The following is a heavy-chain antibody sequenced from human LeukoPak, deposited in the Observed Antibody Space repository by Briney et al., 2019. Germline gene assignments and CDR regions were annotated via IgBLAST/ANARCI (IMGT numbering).Heavy chain of an antibody. Sequence: PPGGSLRLSCAASGFTFSDYSMNWVGQAPGKGLEGVSYISSSSDTIYYADSVKGRFTISRDNAKNSLYLQMNSLRAEDTAVYYCTTEYNVNYYDSGGYYYWGQGTLVTVSS. CDR2: ISSSSDTI. CDR3: TTEYNVNYYDSGGYYY. D-gene: IGHD3-22*01. J-gene: IGHJ4*02. V-gene: IGHV3-48*04. CDR1: GFTFSDYS.